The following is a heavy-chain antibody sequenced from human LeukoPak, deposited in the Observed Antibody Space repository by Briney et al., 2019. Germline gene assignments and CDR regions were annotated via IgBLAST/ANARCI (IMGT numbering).Heavy chain of an antibody. Sequence: SVKVSCKASGGTFSSYAISWVRQAPGQRLEWMGGIIPIFGTANYAQKFQGRVTITADESTSTAYMELSSLRSEDTAVYYCSHTYYGSGSDFQGCYWGQGTLVTVSS. CDR3: SHTYYGSGSDFQGCY. J-gene: IGHJ4*02. D-gene: IGHD3-10*01. CDR2: IIPIFGTA. V-gene: IGHV1-69*13. CDR1: GGTFSSYA.